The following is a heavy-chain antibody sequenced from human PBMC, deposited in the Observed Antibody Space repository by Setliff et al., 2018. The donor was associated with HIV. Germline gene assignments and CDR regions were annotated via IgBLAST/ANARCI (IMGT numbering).Heavy chain of an antibody. CDR1: GYSINSGFS. Sequence: TSETLSLTCAASGYSINSGFSRAWIRPPPGQGPQWIGSIYQSGSIYYNPSLQSRVTISVDSSKNQFSLNPFSVTAADTAVYYCARPRRVRSRAWYCFDIWGQGTLVTVSS. V-gene: IGHV4-38-2*01. J-gene: IGHJ5*02. D-gene: IGHD6-19*01. CDR2: IYQSGSI. CDR3: ARPRRVRSRAWYCFDI.